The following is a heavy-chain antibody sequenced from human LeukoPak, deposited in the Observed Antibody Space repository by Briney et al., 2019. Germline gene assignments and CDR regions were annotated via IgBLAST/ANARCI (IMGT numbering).Heavy chain of an antibody. CDR3: VKVTAAGFVDH. Sequence: GRSLRLSCAASGFAFDDYAMHWVRQAPGKGLEWVSGIGWNSGGIVYADSVKGRFTISRDNAKKSLYLQMNSLGAEDTALYYCVKVTAAGFVDHWGQGTLVTVSS. CDR2: IGWNSGGI. D-gene: IGHD6-13*01. CDR1: GFAFDDYA. J-gene: IGHJ4*02. V-gene: IGHV3-9*01.